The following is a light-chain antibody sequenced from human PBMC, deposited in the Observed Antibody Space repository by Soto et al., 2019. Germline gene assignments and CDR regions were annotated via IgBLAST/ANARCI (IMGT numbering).Light chain of an antibody. CDR3: QKRDKWPIN. J-gene: IGKJ5*01. CDR2: DAF. Sequence: EIVMTQSPATLSCSPGERVTLSCRASQFVSSRLAWYQQKPGQAPRLLIYDAFNRATGVPARFRGSGSGTDFTLTISGLEPEDFSVYYCQKRDKWPINFGQGTRLAI. V-gene: IGKV3-11*01. CDR1: QFVSSR.